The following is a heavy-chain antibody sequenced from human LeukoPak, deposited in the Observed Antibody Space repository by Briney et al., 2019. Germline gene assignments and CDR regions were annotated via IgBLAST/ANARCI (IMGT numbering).Heavy chain of an antibody. CDR2: IKQDGSHK. CDR1: SFTSNTNS. V-gene: IGHV3-7*03. J-gene: IGHJ3*02. Sequence: AGTLTLTCSASSFTSNTNSMIWDPHAPGKEREGVTNIKQDGSHKYYDDSVQGRFPISRDNAKNQMYLQMNSLSAEAKAVYYCARDGYSYGYPIGAIDIWGQGTMVTVSS. CDR3: ARDGYSYGYPIGAIDI. D-gene: IGHD5-18*01.